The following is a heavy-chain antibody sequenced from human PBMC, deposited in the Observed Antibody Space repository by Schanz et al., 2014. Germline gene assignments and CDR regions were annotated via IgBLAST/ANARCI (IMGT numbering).Heavy chain of an antibody. J-gene: IGHJ4*02. Sequence: EVQLVESGGGLIQPGGSLRLSCAASGFGFSSYSMNWVRQAPGKGLEWVSYISGSSRTIYYADSMKGRFTVSRDNAKNSLYLKMNSPRAEDTALYDCARGGSGSHYRLDYWGQGTLVTVSS. CDR1: GFGFSSYS. D-gene: IGHD1-26*01. CDR3: ARGGSGSHYRLDY. V-gene: IGHV3-48*01. CDR2: ISGSSRTI.